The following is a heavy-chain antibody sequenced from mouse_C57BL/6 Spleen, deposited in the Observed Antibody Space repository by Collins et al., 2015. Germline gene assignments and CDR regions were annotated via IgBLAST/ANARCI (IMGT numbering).Heavy chain of an antibody. CDR3: ARSGTTVVDGDY. D-gene: IGHD1-1*01. Sequence: QVQLQQPGAELVKPGASVKMSCKASGYTFTSYWITWVKQRPGQGLEWIGDIYPGSGSTNYNEKFKSKATLTVDTSSSTAYMQLSSLTSEDSAVYYCARSGTTVVDGDYWGQGTTLTVPS. CDR2: IYPGSGST. J-gene: IGHJ2*01. V-gene: IGHV1-55*01. CDR1: GYTFTSYW.